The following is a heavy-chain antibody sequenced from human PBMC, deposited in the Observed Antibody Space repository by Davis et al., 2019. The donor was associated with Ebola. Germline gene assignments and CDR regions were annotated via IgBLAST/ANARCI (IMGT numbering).Heavy chain of an antibody. J-gene: IGHJ2*01. V-gene: IGHV4-31*03. CDR2: IYYSGST. CDR3: ARRPFPTGSSWFSFWYFDL. D-gene: IGHD6-13*01. CDR1: GGSISSGGYY. Sequence: SETLSLSCTVSGGSISSGGYYWSWIRQHPGKGLEWIGYIYYSGSTYYNPSLKSRVTISVDTSKNQFSLKLNSVAAADTAVYYCARRPFPTGSSWFSFWYFDLWGRGTLVTVSS.